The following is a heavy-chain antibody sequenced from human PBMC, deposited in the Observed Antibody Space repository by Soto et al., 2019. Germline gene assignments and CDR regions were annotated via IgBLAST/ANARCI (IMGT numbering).Heavy chain of an antibody. D-gene: IGHD3-16*01. CDR1: GGSISSGGYY. CDR3: ARWGRLSNYYYYYGMDV. CDR2: INHSGST. V-gene: IGHV4-34*01. J-gene: IGHJ6*02. Sequence: PSETLSLTCTVSGGSISSGGYYWSWIRQPPGKGLEWIGEINHSGSTNYNPSLKSRVTISVDTSKNQFSLKLSSVTAADTAVYYCARWGRLSNYYYYYGMDVWGQGTTLTVSS.